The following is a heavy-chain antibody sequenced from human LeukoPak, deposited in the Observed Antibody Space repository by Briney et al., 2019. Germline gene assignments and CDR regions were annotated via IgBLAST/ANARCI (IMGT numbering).Heavy chain of an antibody. Sequence: PGGSLRLSCAASGFTVSSNYMSWVRQAPGKGLECVSVIYSGGSTYYADSVKGRFTISRDNSKNTLYLQMNSLRAEDTAVYYCARVPLGEFKGFDPWGQGTMVTVSS. V-gene: IGHV3-66*01. CDR1: GFTVSSNY. CDR3: ARVPLGEFKGFDP. D-gene: IGHD3-10*01. J-gene: IGHJ5*02. CDR2: IYSGGST.